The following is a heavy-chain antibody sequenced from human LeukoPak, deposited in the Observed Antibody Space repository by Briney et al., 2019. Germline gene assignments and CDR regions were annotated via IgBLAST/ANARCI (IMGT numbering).Heavy chain of an antibody. D-gene: IGHD6-13*01. Sequence: PSETLSLTCAVYGGSFSGYYWSWIRQPPGKGLEWIGEINHSGSTNYNPSLKSRVTISVDTSKNQFSLKLSSETAADTAVYYCARQFPYSSSWYEEYFDYWGQGTLVTVSS. CDR1: GGSFSGYY. CDR3: ARQFPYSSSWYEEYFDY. CDR2: INHSGST. J-gene: IGHJ4*02. V-gene: IGHV4-34*01.